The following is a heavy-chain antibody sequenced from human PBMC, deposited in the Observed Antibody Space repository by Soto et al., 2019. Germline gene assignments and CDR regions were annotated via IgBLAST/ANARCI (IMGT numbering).Heavy chain of an antibody. J-gene: IGHJ6*03. D-gene: IGHD3-9*01. CDR2: VYYTGST. CDR1: GGSISNFY. V-gene: IGHV4-59*08. CDR3: ARTVLGPDLLADSFVDYYYYMDV. Sequence: SETLSLTCTVSGGSISNFYWSLIRQPPGKGLEWIGYVYYTGSTSYNPSLKRRVTFSADSSRGQFSLRLNSVTAADTAVYYCARTVLGPDLLADSFVDYYYYMDVWGQGTTVTVS.